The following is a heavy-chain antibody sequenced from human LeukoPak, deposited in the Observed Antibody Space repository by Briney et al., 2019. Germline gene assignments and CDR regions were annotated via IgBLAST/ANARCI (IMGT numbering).Heavy chain of an antibody. J-gene: IGHJ4*02. CDR1: GGTFSSYA. V-gene: IGHV1-69*13. CDR3: ARVPVGATNEYFDY. Sequence: SVKVSCKASGGTFSSYAISWVRLALGQGLDWMGGITPIFGTANYAQKFQGRVTITADESTSTAYMELSSLRSEDTAVYYCARVPVGATNEYFDYWGQGTLVTVSS. D-gene: IGHD1-26*01. CDR2: ITPIFGTA.